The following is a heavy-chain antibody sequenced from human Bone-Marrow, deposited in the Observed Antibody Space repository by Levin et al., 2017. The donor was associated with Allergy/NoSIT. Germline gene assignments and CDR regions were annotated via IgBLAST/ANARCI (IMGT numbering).Heavy chain of an antibody. J-gene: IGHJ4*02. V-gene: IGHV4-59*13. D-gene: IGHD4-11*01. Sequence: SETLSLTCRVSGGSISGYYWSWIRQPPGKGLEWIGYISYHGSANYNPSLKSRVTISLDMSENQFSLNMRSVTAADTAIYYCARDQRASNWYYVDSWGQGSLVTVSS. CDR3: ARDQRASNWYYVDS. CDR2: ISYHGSA. CDR1: GGSISGYY.